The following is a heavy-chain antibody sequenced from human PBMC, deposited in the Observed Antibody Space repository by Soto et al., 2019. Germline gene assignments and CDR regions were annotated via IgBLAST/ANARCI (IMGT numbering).Heavy chain of an antibody. CDR3: ARDYLVPAAAYYYGMDV. V-gene: IGHV4-59*01. CDR2: VSYSGST. CDR1: GGAIGGYY. D-gene: IGHD2-2*01. J-gene: IGHJ6*02. Sequence: SETLSLTCSLSGGAIGGYYWSWIRQPPGKALEWIGYVSYSGSTDYHPSLKSRVSISIDTSKNQFSLKMISVTAADTAVYYCARDYLVPAAAYYYGMDVWGQGTTVTVSS.